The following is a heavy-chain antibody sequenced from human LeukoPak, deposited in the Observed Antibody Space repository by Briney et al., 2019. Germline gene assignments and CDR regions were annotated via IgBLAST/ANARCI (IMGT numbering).Heavy chain of an antibody. Sequence: GESLQISCKGSGYSFTSYWIGWVRQMPGKGLEWMGIIYPGDSDTRYSPSFQGQVTISADKSISTAYLQWSSLKASDTAMYYCARVSYCSSTSCYFDYWGQGTLVTVSS. V-gene: IGHV5-51*01. J-gene: IGHJ4*02. CDR3: ARVSYCSSTSCYFDY. D-gene: IGHD2-2*01. CDR2: IYPGDSDT. CDR1: GYSFTSYW.